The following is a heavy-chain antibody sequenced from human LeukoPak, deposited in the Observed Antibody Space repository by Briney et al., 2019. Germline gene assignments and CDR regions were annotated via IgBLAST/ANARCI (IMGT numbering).Heavy chain of an antibody. CDR3: ATYYYYDSSGYSENDY. V-gene: IGHV1-69*04. J-gene: IGHJ4*02. D-gene: IGHD3-22*01. Sequence: SVKVSCKASGGTFSSYAISWVRQAPGQGLEWMGRIIPILGIANYAQKFQGRVTITADKSTSTAYMELSSLRSEDTAVYYCATYYYYDSSGYSENDYWGQGTLVTVSS. CDR2: IIPILGIA. CDR1: GGTFSSYA.